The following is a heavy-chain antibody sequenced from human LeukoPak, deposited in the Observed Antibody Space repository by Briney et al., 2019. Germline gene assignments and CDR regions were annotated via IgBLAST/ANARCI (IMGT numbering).Heavy chain of an antibody. CDR1: GGTFSSYA. J-gene: IGHJ4*02. CDR3: ARKICSSTSCYHYYFDY. V-gene: IGHV1-69*13. CDR2: IIPIFGTA. Sequence: ASVKVSCKASGGTFSSYAISWVRQAPGQGLEWMGGIIPIFGTANYAQKLQGRVTITADESTSTAYMELSSLRSEDTAVYYCARKICSSTSCYHYYFDYWGQGTLVTVSS. D-gene: IGHD2-2*01.